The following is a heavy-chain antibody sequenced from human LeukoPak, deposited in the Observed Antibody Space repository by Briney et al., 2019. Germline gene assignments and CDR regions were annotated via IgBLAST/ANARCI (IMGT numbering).Heavy chain of an antibody. CDR2: ISSRSSFT. V-gene: IGHV3-11*05. CDR3: ARVGRYFDWLSQDY. J-gene: IGHJ4*02. CDR1: GFIFSDYY. D-gene: IGHD3-9*01. Sequence: GGSLRLSCAASGFIFSDYYMSWIRQAPGKGLEWISYISSRSSFTNYADSVKGRFTISRDNAKNTLYLQMNSLRAEDTAVYYCARVGRYFDWLSQDYWGQGALVTVSS.